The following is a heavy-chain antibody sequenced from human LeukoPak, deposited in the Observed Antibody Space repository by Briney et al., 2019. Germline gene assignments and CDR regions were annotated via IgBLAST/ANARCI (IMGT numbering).Heavy chain of an antibody. D-gene: IGHD3-10*01. Sequence: ASVKVSCKASGYTFTSYGISWVRPAPGQGLEWMGWISAYNGNTNYAQKLQGRVTTTTDTSTSTAYMELRSLRSDDTAVYYCASRYYGSGSEYYFDYWGQGTLVTVSS. CDR3: ASRYYGSGSEYYFDY. V-gene: IGHV1-18*01. CDR1: GYTFTSYG. J-gene: IGHJ4*02. CDR2: ISAYNGNT.